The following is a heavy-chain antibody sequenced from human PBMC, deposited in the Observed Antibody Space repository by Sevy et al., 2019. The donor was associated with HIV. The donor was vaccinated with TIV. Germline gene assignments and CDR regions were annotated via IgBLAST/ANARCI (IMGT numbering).Heavy chain of an antibody. CDR3: AKGHCSSTSCMELDY. V-gene: IGHV3-9*03. Sequence: GGSLRLSCAASGFTFDDYAMHWVRQPLGKGLEWVSSISRNSGSIGYADSVKGRFTISRDNAKNSLYLQMNSLRAEDMALYYCAKGHCSSTSCMELDYWGQGTLVTVSS. D-gene: IGHD2-2*01. J-gene: IGHJ4*02. CDR1: GFTFDDYA. CDR2: ISRNSGSI.